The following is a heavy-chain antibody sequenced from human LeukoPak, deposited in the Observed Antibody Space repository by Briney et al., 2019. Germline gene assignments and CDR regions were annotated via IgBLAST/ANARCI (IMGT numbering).Heavy chain of an antibody. CDR1: GGSISSYY. CDR2: IYYSGST. Sequence: SETLSLSCTVSGGSISSYYWCWIRQPPGKGLEWIGYIYYSGSTNFNPSLKSRVTISVDTSKNQFSLKLSSVTAADTAVYYCARATQDYYGMDVWGQGTTVTVSS. CDR3: ARATQDYYGMDV. J-gene: IGHJ6*02. V-gene: IGHV4-59*08. D-gene: IGHD1-26*01.